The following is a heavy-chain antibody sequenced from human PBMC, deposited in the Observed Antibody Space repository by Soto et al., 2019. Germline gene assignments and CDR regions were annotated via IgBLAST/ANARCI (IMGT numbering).Heavy chain of an antibody. CDR2: IWYDGSNK. D-gene: IGHD6-19*01. CDR1: GFTFSSYG. Sequence: GGSLRLSCAASGFTFSSYGMHWVRQAPGKGLEWVAVIWYDGSNKYYADSVKGRFTISRDNSKNTLYLQMNSLRAEDTAVYYCARGSSSGWAYYYYGMDFWDQGTTVTVSS. J-gene: IGHJ6*02. V-gene: IGHV3-33*01. CDR3: ARGSSSGWAYYYYGMDF.